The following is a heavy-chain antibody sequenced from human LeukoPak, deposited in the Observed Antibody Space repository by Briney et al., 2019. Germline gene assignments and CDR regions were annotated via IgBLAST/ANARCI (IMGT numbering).Heavy chain of an antibody. V-gene: IGHV3-11*04. Sequence: PGGSLRLSCAASGFTFSDYYMSWIRQAPGKGLEWVSYISSSGSTIYYADSVKGRFTISRDNAKNSLYLQMNSLRAEDTAVYYCARVPPGDFWSGYTPHYYYYYYMDVWGKGTTVTVSS. D-gene: IGHD3-3*01. CDR1: GFTFSDYY. CDR3: ARVPPGDFWSGYTPHYYYYYYMDV. J-gene: IGHJ6*03. CDR2: ISSSGSTI.